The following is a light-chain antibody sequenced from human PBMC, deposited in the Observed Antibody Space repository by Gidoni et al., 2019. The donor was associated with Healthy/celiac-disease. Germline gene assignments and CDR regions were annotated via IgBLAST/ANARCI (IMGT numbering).Light chain of an antibody. CDR2: AAS. CDR3: QQSSSTPLT. J-gene: IGKJ4*01. Sequence: DIQMTQYPSSRSASVGDRVTITCRASQSISSSLNWYQQKPGKAPKLLIYAASSFQRGVPSRFSGSGSWTDFTLTISRLQPEDFATYYCQQSSSTPLTFGGGTKVEIK. V-gene: IGKV1-39*01. CDR1: QSISSS.